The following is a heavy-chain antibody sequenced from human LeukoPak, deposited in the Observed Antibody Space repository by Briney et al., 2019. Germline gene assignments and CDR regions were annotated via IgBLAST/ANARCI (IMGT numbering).Heavy chain of an antibody. V-gene: IGHV4-34*01. Sequence: SETLSLTCAVYGGSFSGYYWSWIRQPPGKGLEWIGEINHSGSTNYNPSLKSRVTISVDTSKNQFSLKLSSVTAADTAVYYCARGRYSYGYRPGYYYYMDVWGKGTTVTASS. D-gene: IGHD5-18*01. CDR3: ARGRYSYGYRPGYYYYMDV. CDR1: GGSFSGYY. J-gene: IGHJ6*03. CDR2: INHSGST.